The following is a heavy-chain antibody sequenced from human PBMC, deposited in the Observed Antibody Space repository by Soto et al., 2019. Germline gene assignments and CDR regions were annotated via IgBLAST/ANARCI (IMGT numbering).Heavy chain of an antibody. CDR2: ISSSSSYI. Sequence: EVQLVESGGGLVKPGGSLRLSCAASGFTFSSYSMNWVRQAPGKGLEWVSSISSSSSYIYYADSVKGRFTISRDNAKNSLYLQMNSLRAEDTAVYYCATPGGNYYDSSGYLYWGRGTLVTVSS. V-gene: IGHV3-21*01. D-gene: IGHD3-22*01. CDR3: ATPGGNYYDSSGYLY. CDR1: GFTFSSYS. J-gene: IGHJ4*02.